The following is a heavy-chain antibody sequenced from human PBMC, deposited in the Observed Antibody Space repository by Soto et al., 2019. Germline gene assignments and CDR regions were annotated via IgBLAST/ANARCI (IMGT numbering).Heavy chain of an antibody. Sequence: PGRSLRLSCAASGFTFSDHYMDWVRQAPGKGLEWVGRTRNKANSYTTEYAASVKGRFTISRDDSKNSLYLQMNSLKTEDTAVYYCAGSSSYYGMDVWGQGTTASVSS. J-gene: IGHJ6*02. CDR2: TRNKANSYTT. D-gene: IGHD6-6*01. V-gene: IGHV3-72*01. CDR3: AGSSSYYGMDV. CDR1: GFTFSDHY.